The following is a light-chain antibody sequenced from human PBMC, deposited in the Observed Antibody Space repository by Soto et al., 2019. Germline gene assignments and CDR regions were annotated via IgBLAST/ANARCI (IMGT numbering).Light chain of an antibody. Sequence: DIQMTQSPSSLSASVGDRVTISCRASQGISNSLNWYQHKPGKAPKLLIYATSIFQTGVPSRISGSGSGTHFTLIITGLQPEDFATYYCQQSYSTPRTFGQGTKVDMK. J-gene: IGKJ1*01. V-gene: IGKV1-39*01. CDR2: ATS. CDR3: QQSYSTPRT. CDR1: QGISNS.